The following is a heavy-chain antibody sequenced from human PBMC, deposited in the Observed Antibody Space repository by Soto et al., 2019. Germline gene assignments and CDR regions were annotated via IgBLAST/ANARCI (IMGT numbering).Heavy chain of an antibody. CDR3: ATQKENYYDSSGYLPDY. CDR2: IYYSGST. D-gene: IGHD3-22*01. J-gene: IGHJ4*02. Sequence: ILSLTCTVTGGCISSGGYYGSGIRQHPGKGLEWIGYIYYSGSTYYNPSLKSRVTISVDTSKNQFSLKLSSVTAADTAVYYCATQKENYYDSSGYLPDYWGQGTLVTVSS. V-gene: IGHV4-31*03. CDR1: GGCISSGGYY.